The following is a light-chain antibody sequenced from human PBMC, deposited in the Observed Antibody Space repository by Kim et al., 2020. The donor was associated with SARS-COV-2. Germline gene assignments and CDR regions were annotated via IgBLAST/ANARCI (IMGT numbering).Light chain of an antibody. CDR2: DND. V-gene: IGLV1-51*01. CDR1: SSNVEHNC. Sequence: QSVLTQPPSVSAAPGQKVTISCSGSSSNVEHNCVSWYQQVPGTAPKLLIHDNDKRHSGIPDRFSASKSGTSATLAITGLQTGDEADYYCGAWDSSLTTEVFGGGTQLTVL. J-gene: IGLJ3*02. CDR3: GAWDSSLTTEV.